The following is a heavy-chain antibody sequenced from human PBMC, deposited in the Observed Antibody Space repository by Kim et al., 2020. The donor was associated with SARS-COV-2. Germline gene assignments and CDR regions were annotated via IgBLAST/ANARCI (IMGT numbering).Heavy chain of an antibody. V-gene: IGHV3-30*18. D-gene: IGHD1-26*01. CDR2: ISYDGSNI. CDR1: GFTFNTYG. J-gene: IGHJ4*02. Sequence: GGSLRLSCAASGFTFNTYGMHWVRQAPGKGLEWVAVISYDGSNIDYADSVKGRFTISRDNSKNTLYLQMNSLRIEDTAVYYCAKLFSGSYFGYDYWSQGTLVTVSS. CDR3: AKLFSGSYFGYDY.